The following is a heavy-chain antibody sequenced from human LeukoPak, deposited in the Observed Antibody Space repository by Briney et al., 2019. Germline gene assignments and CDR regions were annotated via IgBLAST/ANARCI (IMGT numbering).Heavy chain of an antibody. J-gene: IGHJ4*02. CDR3: ARVDSRTAQFDY. V-gene: IGHV3-66*01. CDR1: GFNVSSNY. Sequence: GGSLRLSCAVSGFNVSSNYLNWVRQAPGKGPEWVSVIYSGGSTYYADSVKGRFTISRDNSKNTLYPQMNSLRAEDTAVYHCARVDSRTAQFDYWGQGTLVTVSS. D-gene: IGHD6-13*01. CDR2: IYSGGST.